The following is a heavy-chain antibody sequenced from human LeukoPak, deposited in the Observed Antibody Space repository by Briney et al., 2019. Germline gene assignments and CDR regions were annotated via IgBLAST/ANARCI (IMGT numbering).Heavy chain of an antibody. Sequence: GGSLRLSCAASGFTFSSYSMNWVRQAPGKGLEWVSSISSSSSYIYYADSVKGRFTISRDNAKNSLYLQMNSLRAEDTAVYYCARLGLGKYFDYWGQGTLVTVSS. V-gene: IGHV3-21*01. CDR1: GFTFSSYS. CDR3: ARLGLGKYFDY. J-gene: IGHJ4*02. CDR2: ISSSSSYI. D-gene: IGHD6-19*01.